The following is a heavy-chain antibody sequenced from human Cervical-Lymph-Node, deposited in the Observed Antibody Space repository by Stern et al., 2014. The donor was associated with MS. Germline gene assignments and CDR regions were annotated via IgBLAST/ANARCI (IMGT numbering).Heavy chain of an antibody. CDR1: GYTFTSYY. V-gene: IGHV1-46*01. CDR2: INPSSGST. CDR3: ARGLGGATIGH. Sequence: VQLLESGAEVQKPGASGKVSCKASGYTFTSYYVHWVRQAPGNGLERRGMINPSSGSTSYAQKFQGRVTMTRDTSTSTLYMELSSLRSEDTAVFYWARGLGGATIGHWGQGTLVTVSS. D-gene: IGHD1-26*01. J-gene: IGHJ4*02.